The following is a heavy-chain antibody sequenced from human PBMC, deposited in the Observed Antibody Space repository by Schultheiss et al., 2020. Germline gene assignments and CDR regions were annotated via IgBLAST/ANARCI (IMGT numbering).Heavy chain of an antibody. V-gene: IGHV3-9*01. Sequence: GGSLRLSCAASGFTFSSYAMHWVRQAPGKGLEWVSGISWNSGSIGYADSVKGRFTISRDNAKNSLYLQMNSLRAEDTALYYCAKSRVGDLYGDLHVDAFDIWGKGTMVTVSS. J-gene: IGHJ3*02. CDR2: ISWNSGSI. D-gene: IGHD4-17*01. CDR3: AKSRVGDLYGDLHVDAFDI. CDR1: GFTFSSYA.